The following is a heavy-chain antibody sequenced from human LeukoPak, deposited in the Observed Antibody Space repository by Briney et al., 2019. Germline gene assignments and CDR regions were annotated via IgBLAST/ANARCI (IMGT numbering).Heavy chain of an antibody. D-gene: IGHD3-22*01. CDR1: GFTFDDYA. Sequence: GGSLRLSCAASGFTFDDYAMHWVRQAPGKGLEWVSGISWNSGSIGYADSVKGRFTISRDNAKNSLYLQMNSLRAEDTALYYCAKGQDSSGYYRRRNFDYWGQGTLVTASS. V-gene: IGHV3-9*01. CDR2: ISWNSGSI. J-gene: IGHJ4*02. CDR3: AKGQDSSGYYRRRNFDY.